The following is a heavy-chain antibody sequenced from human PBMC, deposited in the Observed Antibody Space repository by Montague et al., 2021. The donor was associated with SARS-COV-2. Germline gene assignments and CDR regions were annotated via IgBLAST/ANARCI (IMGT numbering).Heavy chain of an antibody. V-gene: IGHV3-13*01. CDR1: GFTFSSHD. Sequence: RLSWSASGFTFSSHDMHWVRQSPGKGLQWVSAIGTAGDTYYEGSVEGRFTISREDAKGSLSLQMTSLTAGDTAVYYCARAHADSVYHFWSGSVTSTSLDVWGKGTAVTVSS. J-gene: IGHJ6*04. CDR2: IGTAGDT. D-gene: IGHD3-3*01. CDR3: ARAHADSVYHFWSGSVTSTSLDV.